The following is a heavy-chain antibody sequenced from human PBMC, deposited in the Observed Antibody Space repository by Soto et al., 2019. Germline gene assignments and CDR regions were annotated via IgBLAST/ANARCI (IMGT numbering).Heavy chain of an antibody. CDR3: ASTDYYDRSGYPLY. D-gene: IGHD3-22*01. Sequence: ASVKVSCKASGYTFTSYGISWVRQAPGQGLEWMGWISAYNGNTNYAQKLQGRVTMTTDTSTSTAYMELRSLRSDDTAVYYCASTDYYDRSGYPLYWGQGTLVTVSS. V-gene: IGHV1-18*01. CDR1: GYTFTSYG. CDR2: ISAYNGNT. J-gene: IGHJ4*02.